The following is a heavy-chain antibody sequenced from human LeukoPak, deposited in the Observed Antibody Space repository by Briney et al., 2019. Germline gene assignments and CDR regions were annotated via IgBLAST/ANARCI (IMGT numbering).Heavy chain of an antibody. V-gene: IGHV3-21*01. J-gene: IGHJ4*02. Sequence: GGSLRLSCAASGFTFSSYSMNWVRQAPGKGLEWVSSISSSSSYIYYADSVKGRSTISRDNAKSSLYLQMNSLRAEDTAVYYCARETYSFTDYWGQGTLVTVSS. D-gene: IGHD6-13*01. CDR3: ARETYSFTDY. CDR1: GFTFSSYS. CDR2: ISSSSSYI.